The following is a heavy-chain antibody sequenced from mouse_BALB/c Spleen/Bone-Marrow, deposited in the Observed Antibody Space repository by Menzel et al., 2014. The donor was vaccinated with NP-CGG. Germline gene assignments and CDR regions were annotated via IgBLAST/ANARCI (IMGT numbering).Heavy chain of an antibody. CDR2: INPGSSTI. D-gene: IGHD4-1*01. CDR3: ARQTGTGAMDY. V-gene: IGHV4-2*02. CDR1: GFDFSRYW. Sequence: DVHLVESGGGLVQPGGSLNLSCAASGFDFSRYWMSWARQAPGKGQEWIGEINPGSSTINYTPSLKDKFIISRDNAKNTLNLQMSKVRSEDTALYYCARQTGTGAMDYWGQGTSVTVSS. J-gene: IGHJ4*01.